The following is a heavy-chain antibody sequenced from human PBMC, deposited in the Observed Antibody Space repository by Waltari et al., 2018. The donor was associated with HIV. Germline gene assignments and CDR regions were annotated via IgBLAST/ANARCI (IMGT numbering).Heavy chain of an antibody. CDR1: GFPVSSNY. Sequence: EVQLVETGGGLIQPGGSLRLYCAASGFPVSSNYMSWVRQAPGKGLECVSVIYSDGSTYYADSVKGRFTISRDNSKNTLYLQMNSLRAEDTAVYYCARDTLVGGGDYWGQGTLVTVSS. CDR3: ARDTLVGGGDY. CDR2: IYSDGST. D-gene: IGHD1-26*01. J-gene: IGHJ4*02. V-gene: IGHV3-53*02.